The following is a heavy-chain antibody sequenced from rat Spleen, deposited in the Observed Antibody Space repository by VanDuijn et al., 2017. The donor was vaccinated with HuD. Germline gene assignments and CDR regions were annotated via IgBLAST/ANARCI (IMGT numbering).Heavy chain of an antibody. Sequence: EVQLVESGGGLVQPGRSLKLSCAASGFTFGDYHMAWVRQAPTKGLEWVASINYDGSSTYYRDSVKGRFTLSRDNAESSLYLQMDSLRSEDTATYDCTRDRILRSTGFDYWGQGVMVTVSS. CDR2: INYDGSST. V-gene: IGHV5-20*01. J-gene: IGHJ2*01. CDR3: TRDRILRSTGFDY. CDR1: GFTFGDYH. D-gene: IGHD1-6*01.